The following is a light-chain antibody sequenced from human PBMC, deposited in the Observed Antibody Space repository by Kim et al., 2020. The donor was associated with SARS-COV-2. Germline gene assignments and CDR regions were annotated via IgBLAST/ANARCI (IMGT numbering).Light chain of an antibody. V-gene: IGLV3-21*04. Sequence: SYELTQPPSVSVAPGTTARITCGGNNIGSKSVHWYQQKPGQAPVLVIYYDSDRPSGIPERFSGSNSGNTATLTISRVEAGDEADYYCQVWDSSGDHRGVFGGGTQLTVL. CDR3: QVWDSSGDHRGV. J-gene: IGLJ2*01. CDR2: YDS. CDR1: NIGSKS.